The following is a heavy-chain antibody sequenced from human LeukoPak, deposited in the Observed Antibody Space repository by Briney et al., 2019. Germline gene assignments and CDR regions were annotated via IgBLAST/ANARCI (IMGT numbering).Heavy chain of an antibody. CDR1: GFTFSSYG. CDR3: AKGGSSGWPVRHFDY. V-gene: IGHV3-23*01. Sequence: PGGSLRLSCAASGFTFSSYGMRWVRQAPGQGLEWVSTISASGGTTYYADSVKGRFTISRGNSRNTLYLQMNSLRAEDTAVYYCAKGGSSGWPVRHFDYWGQGSLVTVSS. D-gene: IGHD6-19*01. CDR2: ISASGGTT. J-gene: IGHJ4*02.